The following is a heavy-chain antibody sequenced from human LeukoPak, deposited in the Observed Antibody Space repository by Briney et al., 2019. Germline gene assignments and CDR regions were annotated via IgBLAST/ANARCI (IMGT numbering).Heavy chain of an antibody. J-gene: IGHJ4*02. CDR2: ISSGGSTI. CDR1: GFTFSSYE. Sequence: GGSLRLFCEASGFTFSSYEMNRVRQAPGKGLEWLSYISSGGSTIYYADSVKGRFTISRDNAKNSLFLQMNSLRAEDTAVYYCARDYYLDYWGQGTLVTVSS. V-gene: IGHV3-48*03. CDR3: ARDYYLDY.